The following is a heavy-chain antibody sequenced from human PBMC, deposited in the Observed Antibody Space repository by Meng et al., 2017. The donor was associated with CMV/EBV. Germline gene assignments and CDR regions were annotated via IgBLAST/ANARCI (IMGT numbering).Heavy chain of an antibody. Sequence: SETLSLTCTVSGGSVSSGSYYWSWIRQPPGKGLEWIGDIYYSGSTNYNPSLKSRVTISLDTSQNQFTLTLSSVTAPDTAVYYCARRMRLQSFDYWGQGTLVTVSS. CDR2: IYYSGST. CDR1: GGSVSSGSYY. D-gene: IGHD4-11*01. CDR3: ARRMRLQSFDY. V-gene: IGHV4-61*01. J-gene: IGHJ4*02.